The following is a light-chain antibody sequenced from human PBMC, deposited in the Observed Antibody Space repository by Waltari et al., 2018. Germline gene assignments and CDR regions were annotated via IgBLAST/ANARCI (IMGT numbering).Light chain of an antibody. CDR1: QSLLHNNGYNY. Sequence: DIVVTQSPLSLPVTPGEPASISCRSNQSLLHNNGYNYLDWILQKPGQPPQLLIYLGSNRAPGVPDRFRGSGSGTDFTLQISRVEAEDVGVYYCIQVLRTLWTFGQGTKVEIK. CDR2: LGS. V-gene: IGKV2-28*01. J-gene: IGKJ1*01. CDR3: IQVLRTLWT.